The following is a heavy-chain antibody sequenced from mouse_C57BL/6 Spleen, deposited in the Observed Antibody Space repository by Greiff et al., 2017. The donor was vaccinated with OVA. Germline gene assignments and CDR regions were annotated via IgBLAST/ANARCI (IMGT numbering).Heavy chain of an antibody. CDR3: ARVWDNFDY. CDR1: GYSITSGYY. Sequence: VQLQQSGPGLVKPSQSLSLTCSVTGYSITSGYYWNWIRQFPGNKLEWMGYISYDGSNNYNPSLKNRISITRDTSKNQFFLKLNSVTTEDTATYYCARVWDNFDYWGQGTTLTVSS. V-gene: IGHV3-6*01. D-gene: IGHD4-1*01. CDR2: ISYDGSN. J-gene: IGHJ2*01.